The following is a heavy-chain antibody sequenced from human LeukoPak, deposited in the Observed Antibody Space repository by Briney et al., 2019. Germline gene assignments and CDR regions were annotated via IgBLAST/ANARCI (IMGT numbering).Heavy chain of an antibody. CDR3: ARDAPGNTALDY. J-gene: IGHJ4*02. CDR1: GFTFISYW. Sequence: GGSLRLSCAASGFTFISYWMHWVRQAPGKGLVWVSRINGYGSSTDFADSVKGRFTISRDNAKSTLYLQMNSLRAEDTAVYYCARDAPGNTALDYWGQGTLVTVSS. CDR2: INGYGSST. V-gene: IGHV3-74*01. D-gene: IGHD5-18*01.